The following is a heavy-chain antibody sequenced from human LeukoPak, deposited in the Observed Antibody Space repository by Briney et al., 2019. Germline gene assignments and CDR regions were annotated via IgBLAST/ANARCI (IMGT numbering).Heavy chain of an antibody. CDR3: ATDYADYNYYYYYMDV. CDR1: GFTFSRSA. CDR2: IIYSGGAT. V-gene: IGHV3-23*01. Sequence: PGGSLRLSCAASGFTFSRSAMTWVRQGPGTGLEFVTSIIYSGGATYYADSVKGRFTISRDNSKNTLYLQMNSLRAEYTAVYYFATDYADYNYYYYYMDVRGKGTTVTVSS. J-gene: IGHJ6*03. D-gene: IGHD4-11*01.